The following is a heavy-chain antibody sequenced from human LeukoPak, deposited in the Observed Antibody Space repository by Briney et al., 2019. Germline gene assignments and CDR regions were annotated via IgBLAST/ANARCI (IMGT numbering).Heavy chain of an antibody. V-gene: IGHV3-53*01. CDR1: GFTVSSTY. D-gene: IGHD1-20*01. J-gene: IGHJ5*02. Sequence: GGSLRLSCAASGFTVSSTYMSWLRQAPGKGLEWVSLIYTGGTTYYADSVKGRFTISRDNSENTLYLQMNSLRAEDTAVYYCARGITGSNNWFDPWGQGTLVTVSS. CDR2: IYTGGTT. CDR3: ARGITGSNNWFDP.